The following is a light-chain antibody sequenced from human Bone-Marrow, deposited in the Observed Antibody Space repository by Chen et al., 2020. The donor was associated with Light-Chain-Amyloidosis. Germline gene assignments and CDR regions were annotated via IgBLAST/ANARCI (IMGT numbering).Light chain of an antibody. J-gene: IGLJ3*02. Sequence: QAVLTQPSSLSASPGASASLTCTLRSGINVGTYRIYWYQQKPGSPPQYRLRYKSDADKQQGSGVPSRFSGSKDATANAGIVLISGLQSEDEADYYCMIWHSSAWVFGGGTKLTVL. CDR2: YKSDADK. CDR1: SGINVGTYR. V-gene: IGLV5-45*03. CDR3: MIWHSSAWV.